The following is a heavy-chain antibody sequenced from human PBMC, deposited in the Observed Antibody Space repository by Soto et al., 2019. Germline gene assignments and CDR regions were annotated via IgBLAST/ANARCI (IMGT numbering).Heavy chain of an antibody. CDR3: ARVRDSFGLDV. Sequence: KPSETLSLTCNVSGGSITGAYYWNWIRQHPGKGLEWIGSIHYRGTTDYNPSLKSRITISLDRSKNQFALKLSSVTAADTAVYYCARVRDSFGLDVWGQGTTVTAP. V-gene: IGHV4-31*03. CDR1: GGSITGAYY. CDR2: IHYRGTT. D-gene: IGHD2-15*01. J-gene: IGHJ6*02.